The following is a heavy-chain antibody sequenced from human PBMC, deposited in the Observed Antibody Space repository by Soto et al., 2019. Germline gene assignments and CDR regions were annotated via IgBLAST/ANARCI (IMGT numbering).Heavy chain of an antibody. V-gene: IGHV5-51*01. CDR3: TKGATSPSDY. CDR1: GYRFTSSW. D-gene: IGHD3-16*01. Sequence: VESLKISCQGSGYRFTSSWIGWVRQMPGKGLEWLGNVYPSDSYVRYSPSFEGRVTISADNSINTAYLHLLNLKASDTAIYYCTKGATSPSDYWGKGTRVTVSS. CDR2: VYPSDSYV. J-gene: IGHJ4*02.